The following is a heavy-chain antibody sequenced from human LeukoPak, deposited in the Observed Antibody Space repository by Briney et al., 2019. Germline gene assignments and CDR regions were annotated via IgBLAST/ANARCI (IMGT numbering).Heavy chain of an antibody. Sequence: SSETLSLTCTVSGGSISSGSYYWSWIRQPAGKGLEWIGRIYTSGSTNYNPSLKSRVTISVDTSKNQFSLKLSSVTAADTAVYYCARDLIRYHYFDYWGQGTLVTVSS. V-gene: IGHV4-61*02. J-gene: IGHJ4*02. D-gene: IGHD3-9*01. CDR3: ARDLIRYHYFDY. CDR1: GGSISSGSYY. CDR2: IYTSGST.